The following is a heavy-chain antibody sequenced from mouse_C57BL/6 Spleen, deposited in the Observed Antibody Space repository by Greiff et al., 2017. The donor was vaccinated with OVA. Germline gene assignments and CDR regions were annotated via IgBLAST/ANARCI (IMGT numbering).Heavy chain of an antibody. CDR2: INPSNGGT. V-gene: IGHV1-53*01. CDR1: GYTFTSYW. CDR3: ARWGSYGSSYDY. D-gene: IGHD1-1*01. J-gene: IGHJ2*01. Sequence: QVQLQQPGTELVQPGASVKLSCTASGYTFTSYWMHWVKQRPGQGLAWIGNINPSNGGTNYNEKFKSKATLTVDKSSSTAYMQLSSLTSEDSAVYYCARWGSYGSSYDYWGQGTTLTVSS.